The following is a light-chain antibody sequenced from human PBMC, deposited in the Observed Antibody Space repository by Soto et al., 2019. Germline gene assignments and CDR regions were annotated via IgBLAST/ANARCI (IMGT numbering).Light chain of an antibody. V-gene: IGLV2-11*01. CDR1: SSDVGGYNY. J-gene: IGLJ1*01. CDR3: FADAGSYSYV. CDR2: DVS. Sequence: QSALTQPRSVSGSPGQSVTISCTGTSSDVGGYNYVSWYQQHPGKAPKLMIYDVSKRPSGVPDRFSGTKSGNTACLTISGLQAEDEADYYCFADAGSYSYVFGTGPKLTGL.